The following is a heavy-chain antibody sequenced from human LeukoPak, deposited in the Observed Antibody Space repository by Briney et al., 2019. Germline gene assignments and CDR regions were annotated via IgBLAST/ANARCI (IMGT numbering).Heavy chain of an antibody. J-gene: IGHJ6*03. CDR1: GYTFTSYY. D-gene: IGHD2-2*01. CDR2: INPSGGST. CDR3: ARVGYCSSTSCYGGDHYMDV. Sequence: ASVKVSCKASGYTFTSYYMHWVRQAPGQGLEWMRIINPSGGSTSYAQKFQGRVTMTRDTSTSIVYMGLSSLRSDDTAVYYCARVGYCSSTSCYGGDHYMDVWGKGTTVTVSS. V-gene: IGHV1-46*01.